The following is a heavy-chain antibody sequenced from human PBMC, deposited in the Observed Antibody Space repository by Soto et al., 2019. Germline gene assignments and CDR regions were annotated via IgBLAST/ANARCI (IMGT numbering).Heavy chain of an antibody. V-gene: IGHV3-33*01. Sequence: QVQLVESGGGVFQPGRSLRLSCAASGFTFSTYGMHWVRQAPGKGLEWVAGIWYDGSNKYYVDSVKGRFTISRDNSNNTLYLQMNSLRAEDTAVYYCARSPAGYSYGYGADYWGQGTLVTVSS. D-gene: IGHD5-18*01. CDR1: GFTFSTYG. CDR3: ARSPAGYSYGYGADY. J-gene: IGHJ4*02. CDR2: IWYDGSNK.